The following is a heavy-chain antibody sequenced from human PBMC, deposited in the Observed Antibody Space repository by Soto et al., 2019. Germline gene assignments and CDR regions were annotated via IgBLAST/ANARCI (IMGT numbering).Heavy chain of an antibody. D-gene: IGHD3-3*01. J-gene: IGHJ6*02. Sequence: ASVKVSCKASGYTFTSYGISWVRQAPGQGLEWMGWISAYNGNTNYAQKLQGRVTMTTDTSTSTAYMELRSLRSDDTAVYYCARDLIADDDFWSGYFYYGMDVWGQGTTVTVSS. V-gene: IGHV1-18*04. CDR3: ARDLIADDDFWSGYFYYGMDV. CDR2: ISAYNGNT. CDR1: GYTFTSYG.